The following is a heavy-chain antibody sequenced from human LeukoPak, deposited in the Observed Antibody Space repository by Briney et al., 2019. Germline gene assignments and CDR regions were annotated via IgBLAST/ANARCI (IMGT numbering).Heavy chain of an antibody. J-gene: IGHJ4*02. CDR3: ARDYADYVGYFFFDY. V-gene: IGHV3-23*01. D-gene: IGHD4-17*01. CDR2: ISGGGETT. CDR1: GFTFNNYA. Sequence: GGSLRLSCAASGFTFNNYAMNSVRQAPGKGLEWVSSISGGGETTYYADSAKGRSTISRDNSQNTLYLQMNSLRAEDTAVYYCARDYADYVGYFFFDYWGQGTLVTVSS.